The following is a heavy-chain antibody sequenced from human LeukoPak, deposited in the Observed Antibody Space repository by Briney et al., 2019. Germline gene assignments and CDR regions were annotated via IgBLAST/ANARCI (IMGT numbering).Heavy chain of an antibody. CDR2: IQSKTDGGPT. J-gene: IGHJ4*02. D-gene: IGHD3-10*01. V-gene: IGHV3-15*01. Sequence: GGSLGLSCATSGFTFSDAWMSWVRQAPGEGLEWVGRIQSKTDGGPTEYAAPVKGRFTISRDDSKNTLYLQMNSLKAGDTAVYYCTTDRGALTNWGPGTLVTVSS. CDR1: GFTFSDAW. CDR3: TTDRGALTN.